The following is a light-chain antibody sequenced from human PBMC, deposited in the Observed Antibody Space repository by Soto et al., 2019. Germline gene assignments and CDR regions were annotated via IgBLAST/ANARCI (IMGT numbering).Light chain of an antibody. CDR1: QSVSTNS. CDR2: GAS. J-gene: IGKJ4*01. CDR3: QQYGSSALT. V-gene: IGKV3-20*01. Sequence: EIVFTQSPDTLSLSPGERATLSCRASQSVSTNSLAWYQQKPGQAPRPLIYGASSRATGTPDRFSGSGSGTDFTLTISRLEPEDFAVYYCQQYGSSALTFGGGTKVDI.